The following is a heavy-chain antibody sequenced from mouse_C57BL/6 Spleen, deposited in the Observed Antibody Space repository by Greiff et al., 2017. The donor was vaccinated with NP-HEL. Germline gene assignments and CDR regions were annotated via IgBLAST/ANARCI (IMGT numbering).Heavy chain of an antibody. Sequence: QLQQSGPELVKPGASVKISCKASGYAFSSSWMNWVKQRPGKGLEWIGRIYPGDGDTNYNGKFKGKATLTADKSSSTAYMQLSSLTSEDSAVYFCAREITTVGLYFDYWGQGTTLTVSS. J-gene: IGHJ2*01. CDR1: GYAFSSSW. D-gene: IGHD1-1*01. V-gene: IGHV1-82*01. CDR3: AREITTVGLYFDY. CDR2: IYPGDGDT.